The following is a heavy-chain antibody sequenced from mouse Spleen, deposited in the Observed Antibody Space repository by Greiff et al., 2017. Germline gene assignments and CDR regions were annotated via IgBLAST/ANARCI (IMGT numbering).Heavy chain of an antibody. CDR1: GFNIKDYY. Sequence: SGAELVKPGASVKLSCTASGFNIKDYYMYWVKQRPGQGLEWIGEINPSNGGTNFNEKFKSKATLTVDKSSSTAYMQLSSLTSEDSAVYYCTRGGERDYWGQGTTLTVSS. CDR2: INPSNGGT. V-gene: IGHV1S16*01. CDR3: TRGGERDY. J-gene: IGHJ2*01.